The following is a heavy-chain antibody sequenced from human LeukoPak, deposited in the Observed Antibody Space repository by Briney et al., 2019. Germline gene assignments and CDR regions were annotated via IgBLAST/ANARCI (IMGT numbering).Heavy chain of an antibody. J-gene: IGHJ4*02. CDR3: ARSRSGYDWVFDY. CDR2: ISSSSSYI. Sequence: GGSLRLSCAASGFTFSSYSMNWVRQAPGKGLEWVSSISSSSSYIYYADSVKGRFTISRDNAKNSLYLQMNSLRAEDTAVYYCARSRSGYDWVFDYWGQGTLVTVSS. D-gene: IGHD5-12*01. V-gene: IGHV3-21*01. CDR1: GFTFSSYS.